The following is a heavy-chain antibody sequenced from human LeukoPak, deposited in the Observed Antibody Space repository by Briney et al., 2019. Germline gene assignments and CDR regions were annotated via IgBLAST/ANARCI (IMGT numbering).Heavy chain of an antibody. CDR3: ARDSRGYSSSWDAFDI. J-gene: IGHJ3*02. CDR2: IYTSGST. CDR1: GYSISSGYY. D-gene: IGHD6-13*01. V-gene: IGHV4-4*07. Sequence: PSETLSLTCTVSGYSISSGYYWSWIRQPAGKGLEWIGRIYTSGSTNYNPSLKSRVTMSVDTSKNQFSLKLSSVTAADTAVYYCARDSRGYSSSWDAFDIWGQGTMVTVSS.